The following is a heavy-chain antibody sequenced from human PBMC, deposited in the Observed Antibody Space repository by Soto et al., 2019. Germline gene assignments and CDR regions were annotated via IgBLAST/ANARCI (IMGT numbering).Heavy chain of an antibody. V-gene: IGHV5-51*01. D-gene: IGHD3-22*01. CDR1: GYSFTSYW. CDR3: ARLNSSGYYGVSYYYGMDV. Sequence: GESLKISCKGSGYSFTSYWIGWVRQMPGKGLEWMGIIYPGDSDTRYSPSFQGQVTISADKSISTAYLQWSSLKASDTAMYYCARLNSSGYYGVSYYYGMDVWGQGTTVTVSS. CDR2: IYPGDSDT. J-gene: IGHJ6*02.